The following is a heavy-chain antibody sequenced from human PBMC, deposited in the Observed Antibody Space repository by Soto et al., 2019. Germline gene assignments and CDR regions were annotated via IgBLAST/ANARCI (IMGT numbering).Heavy chain of an antibody. V-gene: IGHV3-30-3*01. CDR3: ARDPTGGSGSSLDY. CDR2: ISVYGSGK. CDR1: GFTFNSYA. J-gene: IGHJ4*02. D-gene: IGHD3-10*01. Sequence: GGSLRLSCAASGFTFNSYAMHWVRQAPGKGLAWVAIISVYGSGKYYADSVKGRFTISRDTSSNTLYLQINSLSAEDTAVYYCARDPTGGSGSSLDYWGQGTQVTVSS.